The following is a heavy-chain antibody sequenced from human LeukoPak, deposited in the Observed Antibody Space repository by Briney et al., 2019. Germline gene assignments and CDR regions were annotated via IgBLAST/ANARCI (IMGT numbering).Heavy chain of an antibody. J-gene: IGHJ4*02. CDR2: IISQTDGGTI. V-gene: IGHV3-15*01. CDR1: GFTFSGSA. CDR3: TTGHLSQASFDF. Sequence: GGSLRLSCAASGFTFSGSALHWVRQASGKGLEWVGRIISQTDGGTIDYAAPVKGRFTVSRDDSKNTLYLQMNSLQSEDTAVYYCTTGHLSQASFDFWGQGTLVTVSS.